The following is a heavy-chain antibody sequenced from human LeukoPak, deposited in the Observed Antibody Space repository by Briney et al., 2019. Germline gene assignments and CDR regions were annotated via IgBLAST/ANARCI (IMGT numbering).Heavy chain of an antibody. CDR3: VRRLRGLDY. CDR1: GYTFTSYD. J-gene: IGHJ4*02. Sequence: ASVKVSCKASGYTFTSYDIFWVRQAPGQGLEWMGWMNPNSGDTACAQKFQGRVTMTRTTSTSTAYMELSSLRSEDTAVYFCVRRLRGLDYWGQGTLVTVSS. D-gene: IGHD3-10*01. CDR2: MNPNSGDT. V-gene: IGHV1-8*01.